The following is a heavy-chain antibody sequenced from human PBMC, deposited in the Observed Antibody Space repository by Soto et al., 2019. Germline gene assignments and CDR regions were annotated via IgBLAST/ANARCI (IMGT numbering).Heavy chain of an antibody. Sequence: SETLSLTCAVYGGSFSGYYWSWIRQPPGKGLEWIGEINHSGSTNYNPSLKSRVTISVDTSKNQFSLKLSSVTAADTAVYYCARGNSGSYWYSDLWGRGTLVTVSS. CDR2: INHSGST. CDR1: GGSFSGYY. D-gene: IGHD1-26*01. J-gene: IGHJ2*01. CDR3: ARGNSGSYWYSDL. V-gene: IGHV4-34*01.